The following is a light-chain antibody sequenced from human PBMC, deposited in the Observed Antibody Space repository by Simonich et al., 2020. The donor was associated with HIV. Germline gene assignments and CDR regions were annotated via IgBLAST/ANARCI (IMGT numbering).Light chain of an antibody. Sequence: DIVMTQSPDSLAVSLGERATINCKSSQSVLYSSNNKNYLAWYQQKPGQPPKLRIYCASTRESGVPDRFSGSGSGTDFTLTISSLQAEDVAVYYCQQYYSSPFTFGPGTKVDIK. CDR2: CAS. J-gene: IGKJ3*01. CDR3: QQYYSSPFT. V-gene: IGKV4-1*01. CDR1: QSVLYSSNNKNY.